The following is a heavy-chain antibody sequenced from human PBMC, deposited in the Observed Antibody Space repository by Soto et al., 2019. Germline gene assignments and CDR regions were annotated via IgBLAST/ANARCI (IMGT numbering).Heavy chain of an antibody. CDR3: ARDWNGELFFPL. CDR1: GGSISSGGYY. V-gene: IGHV4-31*03. CDR2: IYYSGST. J-gene: IGHJ4*02. D-gene: IGHD3-10*01. Sequence: QVQLQESGPGLVKPSQTLSLTCTVSGGSISSGGYYWSWIRQHPGKGLEWIGYIYYSGSTYYNPTLKSRVTISVDTSKNQFSLKLSSVTAADTAVYYCARDWNGELFFPLWGQGTLVTVSS.